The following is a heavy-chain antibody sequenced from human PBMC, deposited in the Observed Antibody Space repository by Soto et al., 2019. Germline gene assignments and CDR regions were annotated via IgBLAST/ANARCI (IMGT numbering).Heavy chain of an antibody. CDR2: IYYSGST. J-gene: IGHJ6*02. V-gene: IGHV4-39*07. D-gene: IGHD6-6*01. CDR3: ARDLTYSSSSESYYYYGMDV. CDR1: GGSISSSSYY. Sequence: SETLSLTCTVSGGSISSSSYYWGWIRQPPGKGLEWIGSIYYSGSTYYNPSLKSRVTISVDTSKNQFSLKLSSVTAADTAVYYCARDLTYSSSSESYYYYGMDVWGQGTTVTVSS.